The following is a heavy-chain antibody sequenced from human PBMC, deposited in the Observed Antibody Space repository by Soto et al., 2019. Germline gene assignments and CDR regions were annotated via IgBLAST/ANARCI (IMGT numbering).Heavy chain of an antibody. D-gene: IGHD1-1*01. CDR2: ISSGGSTI. J-gene: IGHJ6*02. CDR1: GFTFSSYE. V-gene: IGHV3-48*03. CDR3: ARAAHSIGYALDV. Sequence: SGGSLRLSCAASGFTFSSYEMKWVRQAPGKGLEWVSYISSGGSTIYYADSVKGRFTISRDNAKNSLYLQMNSLRAEDTAVYYCARAAHSIGYALDVWGQGTTVTVSS.